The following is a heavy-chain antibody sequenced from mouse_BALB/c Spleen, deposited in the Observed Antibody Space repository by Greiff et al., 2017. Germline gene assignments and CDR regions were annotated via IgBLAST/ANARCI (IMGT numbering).Heavy chain of an antibody. D-gene: IGHD2-2*01. J-gene: IGHJ4*01. Sequence: QVQLQQSGAELVKPGASVKLSCKASGYTFTDYAMHWVKQTPVHGLEWIGAIHPGSGGTSYNQKFKGKATLTADKSSSTAYKELSSLTSEDSAVYFCRRQGLRRREDAMDCWGQGTSVTVSS. CDR1: GYTFTDYA. CDR3: RRQGLRRREDAMDC. CDR2: IHPGSGGT. V-gene: IGHV1-15*01.